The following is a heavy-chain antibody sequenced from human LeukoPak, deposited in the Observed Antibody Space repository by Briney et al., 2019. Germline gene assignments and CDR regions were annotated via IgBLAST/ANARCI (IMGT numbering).Heavy chain of an antibody. CDR1: GFSFDDSA. D-gene: IGHD6-19*01. CDR3: AKGSRGSGWYHFDS. CDR2: INAKSSSI. J-gene: IGHJ4*02. V-gene: IGHV3-9*01. Sequence: GGSLRLSCAASGFSFDDSAMHWLRQLPGKGLEWVAGINAKSSSIMYADSVKGRLTISRDDAKDSLSLQLNSLRPEDTALYYCAKGSRGSGWYHFDSWGQGTPVAVSS.